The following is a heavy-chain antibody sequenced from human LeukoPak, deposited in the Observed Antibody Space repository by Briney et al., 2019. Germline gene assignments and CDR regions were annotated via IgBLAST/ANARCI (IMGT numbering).Heavy chain of an antibody. J-gene: IGHJ4*02. D-gene: IGHD4-23*01. CDR3: VSSTPFRVDN. Sequence: SETLSLTCAVSGDSISSNNWWSWVRQPPGQGLEWIGEIYHSGITNYNPSLKSRVTISVDRSKNNFSLRLNSVTAADTAVYYCVSSTPFRVDNWGQGILVTVSS. CDR1: GDSISSNNW. V-gene: IGHV4-4*02. CDR2: IYHSGIT.